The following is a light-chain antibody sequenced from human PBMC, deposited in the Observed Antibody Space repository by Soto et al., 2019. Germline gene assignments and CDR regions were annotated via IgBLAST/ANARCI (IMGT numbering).Light chain of an antibody. CDR1: SSNIGETYD. V-gene: IGLV1-40*01. CDR2: ANT. CDR3: QSYDSSLSGYV. J-gene: IGLJ1*01. Sequence: QSVLTQPPSVSGAPGQRVTISCTGSSSNIGETYDVHWYQQLPGTAPKLLIYANTNRPSGVPDRFSGSKSGTSASLAITGLQAEDEADYYCQSYDSSLSGYVFGTGTKLTVL.